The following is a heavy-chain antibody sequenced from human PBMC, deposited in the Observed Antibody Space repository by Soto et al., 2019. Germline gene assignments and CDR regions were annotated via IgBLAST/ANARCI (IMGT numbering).Heavy chain of an antibody. Sequence: QVHLVQSGAEVRKPGASVKVSCKASGYTFSSYAMHWVRQAPGQRLEWMGWINAGYGHTKSSQKFQDRVTISRNTSASTAYMELTSLRSEDTAVYSCARDTGDGTFDCWGQGTLVTVSS. CDR2: INAGYGHT. J-gene: IGHJ4*02. V-gene: IGHV1-3*01. CDR3: ARDTGDGTFDC. CDR1: GYTFSSYA. D-gene: IGHD7-27*01.